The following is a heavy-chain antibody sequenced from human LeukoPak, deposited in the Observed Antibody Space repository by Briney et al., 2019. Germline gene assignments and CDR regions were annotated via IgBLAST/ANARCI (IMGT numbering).Heavy chain of an antibody. CDR3: ARDLGSGWKDYFDY. Sequence: ASVKVSCKASGYTFTSYDINAVRRATGQGLEWMGWMNPNSGNTGYAQKFQGRVTITRNTYISKAYMDLSSLRADDTAVYYCARDLGSGWKDYFDYWGQGTLVTVSS. J-gene: IGHJ4*02. CDR1: GYTFTSYD. D-gene: IGHD6-19*01. V-gene: IGHV1-8*03. CDR2: MNPNSGNT.